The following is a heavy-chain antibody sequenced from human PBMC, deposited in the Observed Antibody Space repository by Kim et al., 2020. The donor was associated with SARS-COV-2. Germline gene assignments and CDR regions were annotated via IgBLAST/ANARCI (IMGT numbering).Heavy chain of an antibody. CDR1: GFIFSGYA. CDR3: AKNGGFGPDYFHAMDV. J-gene: IGHJ6*02. CDR2: ITGSGSGT. V-gene: IGHV3-23*01. D-gene: IGHD2-8*01. Sequence: GGSLRLSCAASGFIFSGYAMSWVRQAPGKGLEWVSSITGSGSGTYYADSVKGRFTISRDNGKNTLYLQMNSLRVDDTALYYCAKNGGFGPDYFHAMDVWGQGTTVTVSS.